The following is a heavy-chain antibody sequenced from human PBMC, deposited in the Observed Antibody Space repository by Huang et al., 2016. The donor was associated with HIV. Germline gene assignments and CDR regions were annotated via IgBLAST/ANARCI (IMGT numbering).Heavy chain of an antibody. J-gene: IGHJ3*02. CDR2: IKPGDSNT. V-gene: IGHV5-51*01. CDR3: ARQGVGDFVVEPTGLGAFDI. Sequence: EVQLVQSGAVVKKPGESLKISCKGSGYTFNGYWIGWVRQLPGKGRGRMGIIKPGDSNTTYSPSFQGQVTISADKAISTAYLQWSGLKASDTAMYYCARQGVGDFVVEPTGLGAFDIWGQGTMVTVSS. D-gene: IGHD2-2*01. CDR1: GYTFNGYW.